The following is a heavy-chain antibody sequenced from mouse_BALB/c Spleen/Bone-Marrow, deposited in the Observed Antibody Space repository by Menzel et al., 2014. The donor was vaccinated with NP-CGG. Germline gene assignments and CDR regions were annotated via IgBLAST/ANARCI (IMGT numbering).Heavy chain of an antibody. CDR1: GFTFSRYA. CDR3: ARPRFAY. Sequence: EVKLVESGGGLVKPGGSLKLSCAASGFTFSRYAMSWVRQTPEKRLEWVATISSGGSYTYYPDSVKGRFTISRDNAKNTLYLQMSSLRSEDTAMYYCARPRFAYWGQGTLVTVSA. V-gene: IGHV5-9-3*01. J-gene: IGHJ3*01. CDR2: ISSGGSYT.